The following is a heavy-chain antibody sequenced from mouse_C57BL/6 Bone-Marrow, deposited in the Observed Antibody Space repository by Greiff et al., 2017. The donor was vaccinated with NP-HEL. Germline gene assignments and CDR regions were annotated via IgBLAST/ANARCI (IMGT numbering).Heavy chain of an antibody. Sequence: EVQLQQSGPELVKPGASVKISCKASGYTFTDYYMNWVKQSHGKSLEWIGDINPNNGGTSYNQKFKGKATLTVDKSSSTAYMELRSLTSEDSAVYYCARSGYYDYDGAMDYWGQGTSGTVSS. V-gene: IGHV1-26*01. J-gene: IGHJ4*01. CDR3: ARSGYYDYDGAMDY. D-gene: IGHD2-4*01. CDR1: GYTFTDYY. CDR2: INPNNGGT.